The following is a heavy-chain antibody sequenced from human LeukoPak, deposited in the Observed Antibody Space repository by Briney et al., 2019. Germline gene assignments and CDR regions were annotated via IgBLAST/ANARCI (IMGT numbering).Heavy chain of an antibody. J-gene: IGHJ4*02. CDR2: INHSGST. CDR3: ARGPRSFIRLAYHFDY. D-gene: IGHD3-3*01. V-gene: IGHV4-34*01. Sequence: SETLSLTCAVYGGSFSGYYWSWIRQPPGKGLEWIGEINHSGSTNYNPSLKSRVTISVDTSKNQFSLKLSSVTAADTAVYYCARGPRSFIRLAYHFDYWGQGTLVTVSS. CDR1: GGSFSGYY.